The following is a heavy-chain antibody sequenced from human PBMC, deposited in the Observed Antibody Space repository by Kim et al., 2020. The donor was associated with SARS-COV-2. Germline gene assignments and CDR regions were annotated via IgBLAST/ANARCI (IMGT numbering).Heavy chain of an antibody. D-gene: IGHD3-10*01. CDR2: ISCSGGST. CDR3: AKRARITMLRGVRGDYYYGMDV. Sequence: GGSLRLSCAASGFTFSSYAMSWVRQAPGKGLEWVPAISCSGGSTYYADSVKGRFTISRDNSKNTLYLQMNSLRAENTAVYYCAKRARITMLRGVRGDYYYGMDVWGQGTTVTVSS. J-gene: IGHJ6*02. CDR1: GFTFSSYA. V-gene: IGHV3-23*01.